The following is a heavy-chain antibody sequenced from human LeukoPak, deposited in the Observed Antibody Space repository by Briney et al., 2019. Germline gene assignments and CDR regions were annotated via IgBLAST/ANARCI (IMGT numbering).Heavy chain of an antibody. V-gene: IGHV3-23*01. CDR1: GFTFSSYA. D-gene: IGHD6-19*01. Sequence: GGSLRLSCAASGFTFSSYAVSWVRQAPGKGLERVSAISGSGGGTYYADSVKGRFTISRDNSKNTLYLQMNSLSTEDTAVYYCAKTTTGYSSGRYPGWPVDYWGQGTLVTVSS. CDR2: ISGSGGGT. CDR3: AKTTTGYSSGRYPGWPVDY. J-gene: IGHJ4*02.